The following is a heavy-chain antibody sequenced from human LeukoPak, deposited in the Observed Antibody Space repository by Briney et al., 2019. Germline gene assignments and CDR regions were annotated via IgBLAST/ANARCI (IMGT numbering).Heavy chain of an antibody. J-gene: IGHJ4*02. V-gene: IGHV7-4-1*02. Sequence: ASVKVSCKASDYTFTSYGISWVRQAPGQGLEWMGWINTNTGNPTYAQGFTGRFVFSLDTSVSTAYLQISSLKAEDTAVYYCARERWLQSYYFDYWGQGTLVTVSS. CDR1: DYTFTSYG. CDR2: INTNTGNP. CDR3: ARERWLQSYYFDY. D-gene: IGHD5-24*01.